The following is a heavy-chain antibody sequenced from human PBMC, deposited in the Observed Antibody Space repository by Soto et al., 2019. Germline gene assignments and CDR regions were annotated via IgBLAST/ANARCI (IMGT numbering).Heavy chain of an antibody. CDR2: INHSGST. CDR1: GGSFSGYY. J-gene: IGHJ4*02. V-gene: IGHV4-34*01. CDR3: ARGSWVGATHFDY. Sequence: XATLSLTCAVYGGSFSGYYWSWIRQPPGKGLEWIGEINHSGSTNYNPSLKSRVTISVDTSKNQFSLKLSSVTAADTAVYYCARGSWVGATHFDYWGQGTLVTVSS. D-gene: IGHD1-26*01.